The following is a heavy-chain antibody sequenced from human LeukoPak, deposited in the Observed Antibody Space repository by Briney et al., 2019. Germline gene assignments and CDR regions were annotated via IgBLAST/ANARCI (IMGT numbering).Heavy chain of an antibody. CDR3: ARVDYSNYGEHYYYYMDV. V-gene: IGHV1-18*01. D-gene: IGHD4-11*01. Sequence: GASVKVSCKASGYTFTSYGISWVRQAPGQGLEWMGWISAYNGNTNYAQKLQGRVTMTTDTSTSTAYMELRSLRSDDTAVYYCARVDYSNYGEHYYYYMDVWGKGTTVTVSS. J-gene: IGHJ6*03. CDR2: ISAYNGNT. CDR1: GYTFTSYG.